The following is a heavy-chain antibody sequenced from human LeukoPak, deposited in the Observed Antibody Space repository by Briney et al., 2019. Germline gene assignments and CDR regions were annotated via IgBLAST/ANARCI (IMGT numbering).Heavy chain of an antibody. CDR3: ASPASIAARRGYFDY. J-gene: IGHJ4*02. CDR2: INPNSGGT. D-gene: IGHD6-6*01. CDR1: GGTFSSYA. V-gene: IGHV1-2*02. Sequence: GASVKVSCKASGGTFSSYAISWVRQAPGQGLEWMGWINPNSGGTNYAQKFQGRVTMTRDTSISTAYMELSRLRSDDTAVYYCASPASIAARRGYFDYWGQGTLVTVSS.